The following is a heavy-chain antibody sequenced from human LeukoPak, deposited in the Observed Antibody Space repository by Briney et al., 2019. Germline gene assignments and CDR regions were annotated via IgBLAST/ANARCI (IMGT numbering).Heavy chain of an antibody. D-gene: IGHD2-8*01. J-gene: IGHJ3*02. Sequence: SETLSLTCAVYGGSFSGYYWSWIRQPPGKGLEWIGEINHGGSTNYNPSLKSRVTISVDTSKNQFSLKLSSVTAADTAVYYCAAALGYCTNGVCSDDAFDIWGQGTMVTVSS. CDR3: AAALGYCTNGVCSDDAFDI. CDR2: INHGGST. CDR1: GGSFSGYY. V-gene: IGHV4-34*01.